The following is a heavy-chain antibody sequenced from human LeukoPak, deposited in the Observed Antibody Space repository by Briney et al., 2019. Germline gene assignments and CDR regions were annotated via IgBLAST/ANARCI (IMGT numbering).Heavy chain of an antibody. J-gene: IGHJ3*02. Sequence: PGGSLRLSCAASGFTFSRYAMSWVRQAPGKGLEWVGRSRNKAHNYATEYAASVKGRFIISRDDSKKSLYLQMNSLKTEDTAVYYCARDHTFAPLAFDIWGQGIMVTVSS. CDR3: ARDHTFAPLAFDI. CDR1: GFTFSRYA. CDR2: SRNKAHNYAT. V-gene: IGHV3-72*01.